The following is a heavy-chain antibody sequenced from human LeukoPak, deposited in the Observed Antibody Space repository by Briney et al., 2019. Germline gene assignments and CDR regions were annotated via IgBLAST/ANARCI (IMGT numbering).Heavy chain of an antibody. CDR1: GFTFSSYG. V-gene: IGHV3-48*04. CDR3: ARDQYCSSTSCYRPNWFDP. D-gene: IGHD2-2*01. Sequence: GGSLRLSCAASGFTFSSYGMTWVRQAPGKGLEWVSAISGSGSTIYYADSVKGRFTISRDNAKNSLYLQMNSLRAEDTAVYYCARDQYCSSTSCYRPNWFDPWGQGTLVTVSS. J-gene: IGHJ5*02. CDR2: ISGSGSTI.